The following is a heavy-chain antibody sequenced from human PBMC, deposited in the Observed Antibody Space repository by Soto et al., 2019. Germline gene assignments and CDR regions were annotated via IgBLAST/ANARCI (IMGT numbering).Heavy chain of an antibody. V-gene: IGHV4-59*08. D-gene: IGHD5-12*01. CDR1: GGSISSYY. CDR3: ARHGIVATIDAFDI. J-gene: IGHJ3*02. CDR2: IYYSGST. Sequence: SETLSLTCTVSGGSISSYYWSWILQPPGKGLEWIGYIYYSGSTNYNPSLKSRVTISVDTSKNQFSLKLSSVTAADTAVYYCARHGIVATIDAFDIWGQGTMVTVSS.